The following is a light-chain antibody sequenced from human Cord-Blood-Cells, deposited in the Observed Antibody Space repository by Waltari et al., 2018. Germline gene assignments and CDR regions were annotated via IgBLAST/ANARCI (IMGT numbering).Light chain of an antibody. J-gene: IGKJ4*01. CDR1: QSVSSY. Sequence: EIVLTKSPATLSLSPGERATLSCRASQSVSSYLAWYQQKPGQAPRLLIYDASNRATGIPARCSGSGSGTDFTLTISSLEPEDFAVYYCQQRSNWALTFGGGTKVEIK. V-gene: IGKV3-11*01. CDR3: QQRSNWALT. CDR2: DAS.